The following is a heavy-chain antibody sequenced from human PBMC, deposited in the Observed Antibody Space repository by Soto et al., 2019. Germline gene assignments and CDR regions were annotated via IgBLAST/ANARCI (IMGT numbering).Heavy chain of an antibody. J-gene: IGHJ4*02. CDR3: ASVSDLSSYSSGWSSYFDY. D-gene: IGHD6-19*01. V-gene: IGHV1-69*01. CDR2: IIPIFGTA. CDR1: GGTFSSYA. Sequence: QVQLVQSGAEVKKPGSSVKVSCKASGGTFSSYAISWVRQGPGQGLEWMGGIIPIFGTANYAQKFQGRVTITADESTSTAYMELSSLRSEDTAVYYCASVSDLSSYSSGWSSYFDYWGQGTLVTVSS.